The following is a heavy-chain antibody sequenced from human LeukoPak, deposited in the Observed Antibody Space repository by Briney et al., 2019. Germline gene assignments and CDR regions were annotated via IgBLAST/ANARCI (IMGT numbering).Heavy chain of an antibody. CDR2: IKQDGSEK. Sequence: GGSLRLSCAASGFTFSNYWMTWVRQAPGKGLEWVANIKQDGSEKYYVDSVKGRFTISRDNAKNSLYLQMNSLRAEDTAVYYCARVGSRGHHFDYWGQGTLVTVSS. CDR1: GFTFSNYW. V-gene: IGHV3-7*01. J-gene: IGHJ4*02. D-gene: IGHD2-15*01. CDR3: ARVGSRGHHFDY.